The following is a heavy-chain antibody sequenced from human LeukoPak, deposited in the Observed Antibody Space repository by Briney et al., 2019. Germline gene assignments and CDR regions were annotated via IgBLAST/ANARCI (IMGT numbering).Heavy chain of an antibody. CDR1: GGSISSSSYY. CDR2: IYYSGST. CDR3: ARGVKRWLQLTWFDP. D-gene: IGHD5-24*01. J-gene: IGHJ5*02. Sequence: SETLSLTCTVSGGSISSSSYYWGWIRQPPGKGLEWIGSIYYSGSTYYNPSLKSRVTISVDTSKNQFSLKLSSVTAADTAVYYCARGVKRWLQLTWFDPWGQGTLVTVSS. V-gene: IGHV4-39*07.